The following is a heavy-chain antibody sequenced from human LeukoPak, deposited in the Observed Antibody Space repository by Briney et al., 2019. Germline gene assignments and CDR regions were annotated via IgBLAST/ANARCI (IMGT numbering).Heavy chain of an antibody. CDR3: ARENIVGATPNDY. V-gene: IGHV1-2*02. J-gene: IGHJ4*02. CDR2: INPNSGGT. Sequence: SVNVSCKASGYTFTGYYMHWVRQAPGQGLEWMGWINPNSGGTNYAQKFQGRVTMTRDTSISTAYMELSRLRTDDTAVYYCARENIVGATPNDYWGQGTLVTVSS. D-gene: IGHD1-26*01. CDR1: GYTFTGYY.